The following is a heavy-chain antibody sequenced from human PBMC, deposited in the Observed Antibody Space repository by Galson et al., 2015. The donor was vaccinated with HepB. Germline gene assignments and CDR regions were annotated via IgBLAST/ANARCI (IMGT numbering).Heavy chain of an antibody. J-gene: IGHJ3*02. D-gene: IGHD6-6*01. CDR1: GYSFTNYW. Sequence: QSGAEVNKPGESLKISCKGSGYSFTNYWIGWVRQMPGKGLEWMGIIYPGDSDTKFSPSFQGQVTISADKSIGTAYLQWSSLKASDTAMYYCARHSGTIAARPDAFHIWGQGTMVTVSS. CDR3: ARHSGTIAARPDAFHI. V-gene: IGHV5-51*01. CDR2: IYPGDSDT.